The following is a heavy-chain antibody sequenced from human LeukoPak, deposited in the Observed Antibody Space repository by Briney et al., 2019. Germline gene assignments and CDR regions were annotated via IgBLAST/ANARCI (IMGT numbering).Heavy chain of an antibody. CDR3: AKSPGYSSGWEFDY. CDR1: GFTFSSYA. V-gene: IGHV3-23*01. Sequence: GGSLRLSCAASGFTFSSYAVSWVRQAPGKGLEWVSAISGSGGSTYYADSVKGRFTISRDNSKNTLYLQMNSLRAEDTAVYYCAKSPGYSSGWEFDYWGQGPLVTVSS. CDR2: ISGSGGST. J-gene: IGHJ4*02. D-gene: IGHD6-19*01.